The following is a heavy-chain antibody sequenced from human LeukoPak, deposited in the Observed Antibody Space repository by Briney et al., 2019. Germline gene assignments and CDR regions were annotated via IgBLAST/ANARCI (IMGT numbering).Heavy chain of an antibody. CDR2: VFYRDRT. Sequence: PSETLSLTCTVSGDSVSSDSYYWGWIRQPPRKGLEWIGSVFYRDRTYYNPSLRSRLPITVDTPKNEVSLNLRSVTAADTAIYYCVRHLVGVAEGYFDYWGQGIQITVSS. V-gene: IGHV4-39*01. J-gene: IGHJ4*02. D-gene: IGHD1-26*01. CDR3: VRHLVGVAEGYFDY. CDR1: GDSVSSDSYY.